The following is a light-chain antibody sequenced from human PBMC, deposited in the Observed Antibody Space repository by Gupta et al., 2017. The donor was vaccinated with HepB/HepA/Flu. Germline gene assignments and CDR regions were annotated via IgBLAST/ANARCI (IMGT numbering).Light chain of an antibody. CDR3: MQGLQSPRT. J-gene: IGKJ5*01. Sequence: DIMMTQSPLSLPVLQGESASISCRSSQSLLRNGNTFLYWYVQKPGQSPQLLIYLGSNRASGVPDRFSGSESGTDFTLKIISVEAGDVGIYFCMQGLQSPRTFGQGTRLEI. CDR1: QSLLRNGNTF. V-gene: IGKV2-28*01. CDR2: LGS.